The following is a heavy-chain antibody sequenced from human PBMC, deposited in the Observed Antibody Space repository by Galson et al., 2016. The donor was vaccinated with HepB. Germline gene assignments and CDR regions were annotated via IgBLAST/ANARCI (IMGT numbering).Heavy chain of an antibody. CDR1: GLTVNNNY. Sequence: SLRLSCAASGLTVNNNYMTWVRQAPGKGLEGVSVIYSGGNTQYADSVRGRFTISRDNSKNTLYLQMNSLRAEDTAVYYCATSPTEGYWGQGTLVTVSS. D-gene: IGHD3-16*01. CDR3: ATSPTEGY. CDR2: IYSGGNT. V-gene: IGHV3-53*01. J-gene: IGHJ4*02.